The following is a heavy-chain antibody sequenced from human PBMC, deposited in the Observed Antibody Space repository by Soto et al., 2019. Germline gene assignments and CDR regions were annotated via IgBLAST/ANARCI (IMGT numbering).Heavy chain of an antibody. CDR1: GVSISSYY. V-gene: IGHV4-59*01. Sequence: QVQLQESGPGLVKPSETLSLTCTVSGVSISSYYWSWIRQPPGTGLEWIGYIYYSGSTNYNPSLTRRVATSVDTSKNQFSLKLSSVTAADAAVYYCAREDVMAPGLDVWGQGTTVTVSS. J-gene: IGHJ6*02. D-gene: IGHD2-21*01. CDR3: AREDVMAPGLDV. CDR2: IYYSGST.